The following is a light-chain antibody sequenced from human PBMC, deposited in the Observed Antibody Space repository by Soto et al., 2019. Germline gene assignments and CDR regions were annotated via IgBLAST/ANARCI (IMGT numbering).Light chain of an antibody. Sequence: EIVMTQSPATLSVSPGERVTLSCRASQNILSNLAWYQQKPGQAPRLLIYGASTRATGIPARFSGSGSGTDFTLTISRLEPEDFAVYYCQQRSNWITFGQGTRLEI. CDR1: QNILSN. J-gene: IGKJ5*01. V-gene: IGKV3-15*01. CDR3: QQRSNWIT. CDR2: GAS.